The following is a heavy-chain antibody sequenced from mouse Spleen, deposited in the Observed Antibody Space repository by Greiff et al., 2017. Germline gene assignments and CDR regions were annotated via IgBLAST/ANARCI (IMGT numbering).Heavy chain of an antibody. D-gene: IGHD4-1*01. Sequence: EVQGVESGGGLVKPGGSLKLSCAASGFTFSSYAMSWVRPTPEKRLEWVATISSGCSYTYYPDSVKGRFTLSRDNAKNTLYLQMSSLRSEDTAMYYCAITGPYFDYWGQGTTLTVSS. J-gene: IGHJ2*01. CDR1: GFTFSSYA. CDR2: ISSGCSYT. V-gene: IGHV5-9-3*01. CDR3: AITGPYFDY.